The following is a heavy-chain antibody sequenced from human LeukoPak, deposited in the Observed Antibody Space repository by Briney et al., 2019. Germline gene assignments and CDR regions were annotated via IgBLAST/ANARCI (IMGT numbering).Heavy chain of an antibody. CDR1: ALSFGSYA. V-gene: IGHV3-30-3*01. D-gene: IGHD3-16*01. Sequence: GRSLSLACPVAALSFGSYAMHWVRQPEGKLLEWVAFISYDVTNNCYAESVKRQFTICRDNSKNTLYLQMNSLRAKVTAVYHCARYGDYDFVWGSYNPEYYFDYWGQGTLVTVSS. J-gene: IGHJ4*02. CDR2: ISYDVTNN. CDR3: ARYGDYDFVWGSYNPEYYFDY.